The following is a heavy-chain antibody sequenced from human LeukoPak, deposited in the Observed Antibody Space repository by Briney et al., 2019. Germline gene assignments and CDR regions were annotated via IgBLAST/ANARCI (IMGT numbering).Heavy chain of an antibody. Sequence: GGSQRLSCLSSGFSFSSYSMNWVRQAPGKGLEWVASFSSDGTHTAYGESVRGRFTISRDNAKNSVHLQMNSLRVEDTALYYCARGGPGYDASGYYWGLDYWGQGTLVTVSS. V-gene: IGHV3-21*06. D-gene: IGHD3-22*01. J-gene: IGHJ4*02. CDR2: FSSDGTHT. CDR3: ARGGPGYDASGYYWGLDY. CDR1: GFSFSSYS.